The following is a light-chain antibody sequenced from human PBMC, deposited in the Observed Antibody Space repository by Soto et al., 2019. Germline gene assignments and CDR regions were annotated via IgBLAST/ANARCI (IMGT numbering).Light chain of an antibody. CDR2: GAS. V-gene: IGKV3-20*01. CDR1: QSVSSSY. CDR3: QQYGSSPPYT. J-gene: IGKJ2*01. Sequence: EIVLTQSPGTLSLSPGDRATLSCRASQSVSSSYLAWYQQQPGQAPRLLIYGASSRATGIPDMFSGSGSGTDVTLTISSLEPADVAVYYCQQYGSSPPYTFGQGTKLEIK.